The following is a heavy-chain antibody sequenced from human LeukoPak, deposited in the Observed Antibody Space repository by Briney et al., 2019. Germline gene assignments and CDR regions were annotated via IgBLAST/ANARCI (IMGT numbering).Heavy chain of an antibody. CDR3: ARDHNVADV. V-gene: IGHV3-7*01. CDR2: LNQDGSVQ. D-gene: IGHD2-8*01. J-gene: IGHJ3*01. CDR1: GFTFSHYW. Sequence: PGGSLRLSCEASGFTFSHYWMKWYRQAPGKGLEWVANLNQDGSVQAYGDSVRGRFTISRDNAKNSVYIKMSSLRAEDTAMYLCARDHNVADVWGQGTMVTASS.